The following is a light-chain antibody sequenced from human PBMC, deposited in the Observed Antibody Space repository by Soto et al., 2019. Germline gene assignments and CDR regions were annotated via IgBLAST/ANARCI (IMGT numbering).Light chain of an antibody. CDR2: AAS. J-gene: IGKJ1*01. CDR3: RQTYATLTST. Sequence: KVSHTKTSLSASVGDRVTITCRASQTISNYLQWYQQKSGQAPKLLVYAASILHSGVPSRFSGSGSGTDFTLTINSLQHEDVATHYCRQTYATLTSTFGQG. CDR1: QTISNY. V-gene: IGKV1-39*01.